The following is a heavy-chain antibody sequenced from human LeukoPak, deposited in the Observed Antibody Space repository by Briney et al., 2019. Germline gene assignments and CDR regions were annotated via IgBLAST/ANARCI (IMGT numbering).Heavy chain of an antibody. V-gene: IGHV3-23*01. CDR2: ISGSGGNT. D-gene: IGHD4-17*01. J-gene: IGHJ4*02. CDR1: GFTFSSYW. Sequence: SGGSLRLSCAVSGFTFSSYWMNWVRPAPGKGLDWVSAISGSGGNTYYADSLKARFTNSRDNSKDTLYLQMNSLRAEDTAGYYCARAGGNTVSHSDYWGQGTLVTVSS. CDR3: ARAGGNTVSHSDY.